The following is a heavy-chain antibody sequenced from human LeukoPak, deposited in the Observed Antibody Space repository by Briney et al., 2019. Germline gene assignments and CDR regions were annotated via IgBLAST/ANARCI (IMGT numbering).Heavy chain of an antibody. CDR2: ISGSGGST. V-gene: IGHV3-23*01. Sequence: PGGSLRLSCAASGFTFSSYAMGWVRQAPGKGLEWVSAISGSGGSTYYADSVKGRFTISRDNSKNTLYLQMKSLRAEDTAVYYCAKSVAYYYDSGGGCVDYWGQGTLVTVSS. J-gene: IGHJ4*02. CDR3: AKSVAYYYDSGGGCVDY. CDR1: GFTFSSYA. D-gene: IGHD3-22*01.